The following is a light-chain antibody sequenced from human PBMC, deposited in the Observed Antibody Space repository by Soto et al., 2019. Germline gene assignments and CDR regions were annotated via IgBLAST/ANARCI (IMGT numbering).Light chain of an antibody. CDR1: QSLSSY. V-gene: IGKV1-39*01. CDR2: DAS. J-gene: IGKJ4*01. CDR3: QQPDSLPLT. Sequence: DIEMAQAPASLSASVGDRVTITCRASQSLSSYLNWYQQKPGKAPKLLIYDASSLPSGVPSRFSGSGSGTDFTLTISSLQPEDFATYYCQQPDSLPLTFGRGTKVDIK.